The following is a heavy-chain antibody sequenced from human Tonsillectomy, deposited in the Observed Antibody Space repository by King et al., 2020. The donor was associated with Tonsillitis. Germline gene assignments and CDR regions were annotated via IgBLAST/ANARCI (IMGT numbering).Heavy chain of an antibody. Sequence: QITLKESGPTLVKPTQTLTLTCSISGFSLSTGGVGVAWIRQPPGKALEWLALIYWDDDKRYSPSLKSRLTITKENSKNQVVLTMTNMDPVDTATYFCAHTDISVAVGLTRNVSNWSDPWGQGTLVTVSA. CDR2: IYWDDDK. V-gene: IGHV2-5*02. CDR3: AHTDISVAVGLTRNVSNWSDP. J-gene: IGHJ5*02. CDR1: GFSLSTGGVG. D-gene: IGHD2-15*01.